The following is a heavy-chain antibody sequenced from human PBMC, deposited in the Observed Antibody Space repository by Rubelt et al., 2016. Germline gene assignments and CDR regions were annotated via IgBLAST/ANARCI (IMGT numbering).Heavy chain of an antibody. Sequence: QVQLVQSGAEVKKPGASVQVSCKVSGYTLTELSMHWVRQAPGKGLEWMGGFDPADGDTIYAQKFQGRVTMTEDTSTYTAYMELSSLRSEDTAVYYCATRSLWFGEIDRYFDYWGQGTLVTVSS. CDR3: ATRSLWFGEIDRYFDY. J-gene: IGHJ4*02. V-gene: IGHV1-24*01. D-gene: IGHD3-10*01. CDR1: GYTLTELS. CDR2: FDPADGDT.